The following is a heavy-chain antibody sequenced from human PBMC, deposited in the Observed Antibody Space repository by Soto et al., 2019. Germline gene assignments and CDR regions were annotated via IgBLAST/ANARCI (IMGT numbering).Heavy chain of an antibody. CDR3: ARGMTTVTTFDY. CDR2: IYHSGST. Sequence: SGTLSLTCAASGGSISSGGYSCNWIRQPPGKGLEWIGYIYHSGSTYYNPSLKSRVTISVDRSKNQFSLKLSSVTAADTAVYYCARGMTTVTTFDYWGQGILVTVSS. V-gene: IGHV4-30-2*01. CDR1: GGSISSGGYS. J-gene: IGHJ4*02. D-gene: IGHD4-17*01.